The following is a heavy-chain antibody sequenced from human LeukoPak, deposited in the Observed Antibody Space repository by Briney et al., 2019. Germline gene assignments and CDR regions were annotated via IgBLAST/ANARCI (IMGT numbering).Heavy chain of an antibody. D-gene: IGHD2-2*01. Sequence: GGSLRLSCAASGFSFSSYWMAWVRQAPGKGLEWVANIKQDGSQKYYVDSVKGRFTISRDNAKNPLYLQMNSLRAEDTAVYYCVSTGSQLDYWGQGTLVTVSS. V-gene: IGHV3-7*01. CDR2: IKQDGSQK. J-gene: IGHJ4*02. CDR3: VSTGSQLDY. CDR1: GFSFSSYW.